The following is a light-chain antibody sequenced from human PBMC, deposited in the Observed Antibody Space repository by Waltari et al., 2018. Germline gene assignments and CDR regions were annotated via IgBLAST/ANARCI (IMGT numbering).Light chain of an antibody. J-gene: IGKJ4*01. Sequence: EIVMTQSPATLSVARGGSATLSCRASLRIDDRWAWYQQHPGHPPRLLIHGASTRDTGIPVRFSGSGSGTDFTLTITGLQSEDFAVYFCQQYNQWPLTFGRGTKVEIK. CDR2: GAS. V-gene: IGKV3-15*01. CDR1: LRIDDR. CDR3: QQYNQWPLT.